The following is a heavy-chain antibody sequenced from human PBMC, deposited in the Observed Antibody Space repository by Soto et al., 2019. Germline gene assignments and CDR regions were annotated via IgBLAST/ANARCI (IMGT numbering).Heavy chain of an antibody. V-gene: IGHV3-30-3*01. CDR3: ARRARPDLYFMDF. D-gene: IGHD6-6*01. CDR2: ISYDGSNK. Sequence: GGSLRLSCAASGFTFSSYAMHWVRQAPGKGLEWVAVISYDGSNKYYADSVKGRFTISRDNSKNTLYLQMNSLRAEDMAVYYCARRARPDLYFMDFRGKGTTVIVSS. J-gene: IGHJ6*03. CDR1: GFTFSSYA.